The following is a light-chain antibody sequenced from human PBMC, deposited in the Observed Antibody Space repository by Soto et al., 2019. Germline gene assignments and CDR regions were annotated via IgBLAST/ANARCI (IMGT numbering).Light chain of an antibody. J-gene: IGKJ1*01. CDR2: GAS. V-gene: IGKV3-20*01. CDR3: QQYGRSGT. Sequence: IVLTQPPGTLSLSPVERATLSCRASQSVSSNYLAWYQQKPGQAPKLLIYGASSGATGIPDRFSGSGSGTDFTLTISRLEPEDFAVYYCQQYGRSGTFGQGTKVDI. CDR1: QSVSSNY.